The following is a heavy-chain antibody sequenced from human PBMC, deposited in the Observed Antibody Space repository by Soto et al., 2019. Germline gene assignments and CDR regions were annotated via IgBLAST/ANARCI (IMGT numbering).Heavy chain of an antibody. CDR3: ARDVVDISGGYYNPDAFDI. D-gene: IGHD3-22*01. Sequence: SETLSLTCTVSGGSISSGGYYWSWIRQHPGKGLEWIGYIYYSGSTYYNPSLKSRVTISVDTSKNQFSLKLSSVTAADTAVYYCARDVVDISGGYYNPDAFDIWGQGTMVTVSS. CDR1: GGSISSGGYY. V-gene: IGHV4-31*03. J-gene: IGHJ3*02. CDR2: IYYSGST.